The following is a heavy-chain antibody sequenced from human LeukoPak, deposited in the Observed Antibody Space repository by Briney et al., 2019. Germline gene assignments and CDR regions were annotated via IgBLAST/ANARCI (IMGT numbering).Heavy chain of an antibody. V-gene: IGHV3-48*01. D-gene: IGHD2-2*03. CDR3: ARAGAGYCSTTSCYYFDY. J-gene: IGHJ4*02. CDR1: GFTFSSYA. CDR2: ISRSSSTI. Sequence: GGSLRLSCAASGFTFSSYAMHWVRQAPGKGLEWVSYISRSSSTIYYAGSVKGRFTISRDNGKNSLYLQMNSLRAEDTAVYYCARAGAGYCSTTSCYYFDYWGQGTLVTVSS.